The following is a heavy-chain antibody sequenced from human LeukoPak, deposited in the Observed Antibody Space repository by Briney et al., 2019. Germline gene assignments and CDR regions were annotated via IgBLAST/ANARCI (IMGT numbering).Heavy chain of an antibody. D-gene: IGHD1-26*01. Sequence: TGGSLRLSCAASGFTFSSYAMHWVRQAPGKGLEYVSAISSNGGSTYYANSVKGRFTISRDNSKNTLYLQMGSLRAEDMAVYYCARGRIVGATTGPCDYWGQGTLVTVSS. J-gene: IGHJ4*02. CDR2: ISSNGGST. CDR1: GFTFSSYA. V-gene: IGHV3-64*01. CDR3: ARGRIVGATTGPCDY.